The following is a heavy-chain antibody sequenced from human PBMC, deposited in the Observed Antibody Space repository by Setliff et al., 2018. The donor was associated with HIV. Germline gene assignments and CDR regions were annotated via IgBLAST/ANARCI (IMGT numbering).Heavy chain of an antibody. D-gene: IGHD5-18*01. CDR3: ARATPGYNYGSRHAFDI. CDR1: GGSINSGSYY. V-gene: IGHV4-61*09. Sequence: SETLSLTCTVSGGSINSGSYYWSWIRQPAGKGLEWIGHIYTSGSTNYNPSLKSRVTISVDTSKNQFSLKLSSVTAADTAVYYCARATPGYNYGSRHAFDIWGQGTKVTVSS. J-gene: IGHJ3*02. CDR2: IYTSGST.